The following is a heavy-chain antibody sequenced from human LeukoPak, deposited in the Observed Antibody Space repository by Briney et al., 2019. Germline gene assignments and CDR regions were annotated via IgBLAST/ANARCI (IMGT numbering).Heavy chain of an antibody. V-gene: IGHV3-30*18. CDR2: ISYGGSNK. J-gene: IGHJ4*02. Sequence: GGSLRLSCAASGFTFSSYGMHWVRQAPGKGLEWVAVISYGGSNKYYADSVKGRFTISRDNSKNTLYLQMNSLREEDTAVYYCAKDQSGSSHREYYFDYWGQGTLVTVSS. D-gene: IGHD1-26*01. CDR3: AKDQSGSSHREYYFDY. CDR1: GFTFSSYG.